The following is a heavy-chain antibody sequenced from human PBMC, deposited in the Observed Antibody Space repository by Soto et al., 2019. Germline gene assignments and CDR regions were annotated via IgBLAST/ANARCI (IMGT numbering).Heavy chain of an antibody. V-gene: IGHV4-38-2*02. J-gene: IGHJ5*02. CDR3: ARQDRVVAGGRWFDP. Sequence: PSETLSLTCTVSGYSISSGYHWAWIRQPPGKGLEWLGSVHYSGNTYYNPSLKSRLTISVDKSKNQFSLNLSSVTAADTAVYYCARQDRVVAGGRWFDPWGQGTLVTVSS. CDR1: GYSISSGYH. CDR2: VHYSGNT. D-gene: IGHD2-15*01.